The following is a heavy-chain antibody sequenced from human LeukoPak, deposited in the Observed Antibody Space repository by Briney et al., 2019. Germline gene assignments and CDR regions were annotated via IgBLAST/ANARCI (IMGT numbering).Heavy chain of an antibody. CDR3: ARETQKSNYDILPPFDY. Sequence: SVKVSCKASGGTFSSYAISWVRQAPGQGLEWMGGIIPIFGTANYAQKFQGRVTITADESTSTAYMELSSLRSEDTAVYYCARETQKSNYDILPPFDYWGQGTLVTVSS. D-gene: IGHD3-9*01. J-gene: IGHJ4*02. CDR1: GGTFSSYA. CDR2: IIPIFGTA. V-gene: IGHV1-69*13.